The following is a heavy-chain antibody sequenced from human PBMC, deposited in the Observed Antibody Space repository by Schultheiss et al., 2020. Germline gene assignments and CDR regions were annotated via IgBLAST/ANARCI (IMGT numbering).Heavy chain of an antibody. CDR2: ISYDGSNK. D-gene: IGHD2-21*02. Sequence: GGSLRLSCAASGFTFSSYGMHWVRQAPGKGLEWVAVISYDGSNKYYADSVKGRFTISRDNSKNTLYLQMNSLRAEDTAVYYCARGNQKVTRGAFDIWGQGTMVTVSS. J-gene: IGHJ3*02. CDR1: GFTFSSYG. CDR3: ARGNQKVTRGAFDI. V-gene: IGHV3-30*03.